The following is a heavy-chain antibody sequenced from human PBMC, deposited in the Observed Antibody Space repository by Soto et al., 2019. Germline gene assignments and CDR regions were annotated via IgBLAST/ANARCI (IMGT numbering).Heavy chain of an antibody. V-gene: IGHV4-39*01. D-gene: IGHD3-16*02. CDR1: GGSISSSSYY. CDR3: ARLRGYAYDYIWGSYRYIQDSAGTTFFDY. CDR2: IYYSGST. J-gene: IGHJ4*02. Sequence: SETLSLTCTVSGGSISSSSYYWGWIRQPPGKGLEWIGSIYYSGSTYYNPSLKSRVTISVDTSKNQFSLKLSSVTAADTAVYYCARLRGYAYDYIWGSYRYIQDSAGTTFFDYWGQGTLVTVSS.